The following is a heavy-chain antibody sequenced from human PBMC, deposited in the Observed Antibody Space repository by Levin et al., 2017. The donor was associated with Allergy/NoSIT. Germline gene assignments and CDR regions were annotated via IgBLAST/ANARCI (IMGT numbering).Heavy chain of an antibody. CDR2: IIPIFGTA. V-gene: IGHV1-69*13. CDR3: AGGGPSNWDPSGPVWYFDL. J-gene: IGHJ2*01. D-gene: IGHD7-27*01. CDR1: GGTFSSYA. Sequence: PVASVKVSCKASGGTFSSYAISWVRQAPGQGLEWMGGIIPIFGTANYAQKFQGRVTITADESTSTAYMELSSLRSEDTAVYYCAGGGPSNWDPSGPVWYFDLWGRGTLVTVSS.